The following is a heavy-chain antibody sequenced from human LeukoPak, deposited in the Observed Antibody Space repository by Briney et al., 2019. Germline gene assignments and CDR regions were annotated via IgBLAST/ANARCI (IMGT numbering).Heavy chain of an antibody. D-gene: IGHD3-22*01. CDR2: IIPMFGTP. Sequence: SVKVSCKASGGTSTTYAINWVRKAPGQGLEWMGGIIPMFGTPHYAQKFQGRVTIIADESMGTAYMDLSSLRSNDTAVYFCARAPLGPGFYYESTGYYYFDCWGQGSLVTVSS. CDR3: ARAPLGPGFYYESTGYYYFDC. V-gene: IGHV1-69*13. J-gene: IGHJ4*02. CDR1: GGTSTTYA.